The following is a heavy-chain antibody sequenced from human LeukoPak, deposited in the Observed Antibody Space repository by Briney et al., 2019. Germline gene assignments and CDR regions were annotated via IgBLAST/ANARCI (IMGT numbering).Heavy chain of an antibody. CDR3: ASGYSVEGPAAMRY. V-gene: IGHV3-30*02. J-gene: IGHJ4*02. CDR1: GFTFSSYV. D-gene: IGHD2-2*01. CDR2: IPYDGSNK. Sequence: GGSLRLSCAAAGFTFSSYVMHWVRQAPGKGLEWVAFIPYDGSNKYYADSVKGRFTISRDNSKNTLYLQMNSLRVEDTAVYYCASGYSVEGPAAMRYWGQGTLVTVSS.